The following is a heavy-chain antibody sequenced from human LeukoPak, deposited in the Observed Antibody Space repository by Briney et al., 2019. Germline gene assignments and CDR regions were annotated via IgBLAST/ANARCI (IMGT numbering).Heavy chain of an antibody. D-gene: IGHD3-22*01. Sequence: GGSLKLSCAASGFTFSGSAMHWVRQASGKGLEWVGRIRSKANSYATAYAASVKGRFTISRDDSKNTAYLQMNSLKTEDTAVYYSTRRIDTMISSGQGTLVTVSS. CDR2: IRSKANSYAT. CDR3: TRRIDTMIS. CDR1: GFTFSGSA. J-gene: IGHJ5*02. V-gene: IGHV3-73*01.